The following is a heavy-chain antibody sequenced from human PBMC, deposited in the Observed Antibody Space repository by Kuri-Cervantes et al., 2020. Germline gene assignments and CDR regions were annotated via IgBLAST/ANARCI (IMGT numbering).Heavy chain of an antibody. Sequence: GGSLRLSCAASGFTFSSYWMSWVRQAPGKGLEWVAVISYDGSNKYYADSVKGRFTISRDNSKNTLYLQMNSLRAEDTAVYYCARARYSSTSCYVTWGQGTLVTVSS. J-gene: IGHJ5*02. CDR2: ISYDGSNK. CDR3: ARARYSSTSCYVT. CDR1: GFTFSSYW. V-gene: IGHV3-30*03. D-gene: IGHD2-2*01.